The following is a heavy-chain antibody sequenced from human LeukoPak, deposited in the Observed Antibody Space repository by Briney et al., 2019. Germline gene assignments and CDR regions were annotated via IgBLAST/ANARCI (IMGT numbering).Heavy chain of an antibody. J-gene: IGHJ3*02. CDR2: IYLGDSDT. D-gene: IGHD6-13*01. CDR1: GYSFTSYW. CDR3: ARLGGYSSSWSDAFDI. V-gene: IGHV5-51*01. Sequence: GESLKISCKGSGYSFTSYWIGWVRQMPGKGLEWMGIIYLGDSDTRYSPSFQGQVTISADKSISTAYLQWSSLKASDTAMYYCARLGGYSSSWSDAFDIWGQGTMVTVSS.